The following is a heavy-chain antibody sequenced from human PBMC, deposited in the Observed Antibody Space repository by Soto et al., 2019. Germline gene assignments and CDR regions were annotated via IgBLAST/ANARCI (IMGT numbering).Heavy chain of an antibody. CDR3: TTGSSSWYDYFDY. CDR1: GFTFSNAW. V-gene: IGHV3-15*01. Sequence: EEQLVESGGGLVKPGGSLRLSCAASGFTFSNAWMSWVRQAPGKGLEWVGRIKSKTDGGTTDYAAPVKGRFTISRDDSKNTLYLQMNSLKTEDTAVYYCTTGSSSWYDYFDYWGQGTLVTVSS. J-gene: IGHJ4*02. CDR2: IKSKTDGGTT. D-gene: IGHD6-13*01.